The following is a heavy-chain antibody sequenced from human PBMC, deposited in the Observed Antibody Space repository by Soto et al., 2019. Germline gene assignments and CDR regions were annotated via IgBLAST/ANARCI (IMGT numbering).Heavy chain of an antibody. CDR2: ISGSGGST. CDR3: AKRGLPYYYDSSGYYPAPFDY. V-gene: IGHV3-23*01. Sequence: WGSLRLSCAASGFTFSSYAMSWVRQAPGKGLEWVSAISGSGGSTYYADSVKGRFTISRDNSKNTLYLQMNSLRAEDTAVYYCAKRGLPYYYDSSGYYPAPFDYWGQGTLVTVSS. D-gene: IGHD3-22*01. CDR1: GFTFSSYA. J-gene: IGHJ4*02.